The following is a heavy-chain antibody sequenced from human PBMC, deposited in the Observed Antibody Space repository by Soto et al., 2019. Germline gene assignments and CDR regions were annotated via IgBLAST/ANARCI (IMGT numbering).Heavy chain of an antibody. CDR1: GYTLTELS. CDR2: FDPEDGQT. Sequence: ASVKVSCKVSGYTLTELSMHWVRQAPGKGLEWMGGFDPEDGQTIYAQKFQGRVTMTEDTSTDPAYMELSSLRSEDTAGYYCASSGWSSQFDYWGQGTLVTVSS. D-gene: IGHD6-19*01. V-gene: IGHV1-24*01. CDR3: ASSGWSSQFDY. J-gene: IGHJ4*02.